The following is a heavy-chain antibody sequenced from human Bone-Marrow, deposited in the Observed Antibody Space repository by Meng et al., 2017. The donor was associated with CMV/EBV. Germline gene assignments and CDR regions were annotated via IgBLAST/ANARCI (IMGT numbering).Heavy chain of an antibody. J-gene: IGHJ4*02. CDR1: GFTVSSNY. Sequence: GSLRLSCAASGFTVSSNYWSWIRQPPGKGLEWIGEINHSGSTNYNPSLKSRVTISVDTSKNQFSLKLSSVTAADTAVYYCARRGGSYHYWGYFDYWGQGTLVTVSS. CDR3: ARRGGSYHYWGYFDY. CDR2: INHSGST. D-gene: IGHD1-26*01. V-gene: IGHV4-34*01.